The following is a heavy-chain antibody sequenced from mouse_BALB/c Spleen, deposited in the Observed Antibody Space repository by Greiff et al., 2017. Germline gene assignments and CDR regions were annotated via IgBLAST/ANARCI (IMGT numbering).Heavy chain of an antibody. J-gene: IGHJ3*01. Sequence: VQLKESGPELVKPGASVKISCKASGYSFTGYFMNWVMQSHGKSLEWIGRINPYNGDTFYNQKFKGKATLTVDKSSSTAHMELRSLASEDSAVYYCARWGSGFAYWGQGTLVTVSA. D-gene: IGHD1-1*02. CDR3: ARWGSGFAY. CDR2: INPYNGDT. CDR1: GYSFTGYF. V-gene: IGHV1-20*02.